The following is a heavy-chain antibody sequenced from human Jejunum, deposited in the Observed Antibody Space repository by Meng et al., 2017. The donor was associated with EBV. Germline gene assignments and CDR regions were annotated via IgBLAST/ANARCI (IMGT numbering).Heavy chain of an antibody. CDR3: ARDQNGSYFAY. CDR2: IYNSEST. D-gene: IGHD1-26*01. CDR1: GGSVSSGGYY. V-gene: IGHV4-61*08. J-gene: IGHJ4*02. Sequence: QVQLQESGPGLVKPSEPLSPTCTASGGSVSSGGYYWSWIRQPPGKGLEWIGYIYNSESTNYKSSLKSRVTISADTSKNQFSLRLSSVTAADTAVYYCARDQNGSYFAYWGQGTLVTVSS.